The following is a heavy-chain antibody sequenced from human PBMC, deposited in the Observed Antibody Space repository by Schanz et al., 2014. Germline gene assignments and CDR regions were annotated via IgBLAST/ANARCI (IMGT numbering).Heavy chain of an antibody. J-gene: IGHJ6*02. Sequence: QVQLVQSGAEVKKAGASVKVSCKASGYTLSKLSIHWVRQPPGKGLEWMGGFDLEDGEIVYAEQLKGRVTMTEDTSAETAYMEQSSLRSQDAAVYYCAAAEDASGSYGLPACGVWGQGATVIVSS. V-gene: IGHV1-24*01. CDR2: FDLEDGEI. CDR3: AAAEDASGSYGLPACGV. CDR1: GYTLSKLS. D-gene: IGHD3-10*01.